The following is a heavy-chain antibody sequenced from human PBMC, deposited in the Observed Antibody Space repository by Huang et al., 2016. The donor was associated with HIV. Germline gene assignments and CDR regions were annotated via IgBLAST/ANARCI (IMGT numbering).Heavy chain of an antibody. D-gene: IGHD1-7*01. J-gene: IGHJ6*02. CDR2: IKQVESEK. V-gene: IGHV3-7*01. CDR3: ATKTGAMDI. CDR1: TFSFGAYW. Sequence: VESGGRLVQPGGSIRLSWVGSTFSFGAYWMSWVRQTPGKGLDGVANIKQVESEKYYVESVKGRFNISRDNAKKILFLQMDNVRVEDTATYYCATKTGAMDIWGQGTAVTVS.